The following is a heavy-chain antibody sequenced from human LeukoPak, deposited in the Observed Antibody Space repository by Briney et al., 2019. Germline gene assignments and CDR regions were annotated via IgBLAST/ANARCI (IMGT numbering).Heavy chain of an antibody. J-gene: IGHJ6*02. Sequence: ASVKVSCKASGGTFSSYAISWVRQAPGQGLEWMGRINPNSGGTNYAQKFQGKVTMTRDTSISTAYMELSRLKSDDTAVYYCAREKVRQSGMDVWGQGTTVTVSS. CDR3: AREKVRQSGMDV. D-gene: IGHD2-2*01. CDR1: GGTFSSYA. V-gene: IGHV1-2*06. CDR2: INPNSGGT.